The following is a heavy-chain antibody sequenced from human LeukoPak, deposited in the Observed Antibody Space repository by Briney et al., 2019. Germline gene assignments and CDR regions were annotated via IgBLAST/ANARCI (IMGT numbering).Heavy chain of an antibody. CDR3: AKVVQTGNSMFDY. CDR2: FSETNSGI. D-gene: IGHD2/OR15-2a*01. CDR1: GFTFSSFA. J-gene: IGHJ4*01. V-gene: IGHV3-23*01. Sequence: GGSLRLSCAASGFTFSSFAMSWVRQAPGKGLEWVLGFSETNSGIYYADSVKGRFTISRDNSRNTLYLQMNSLGVEDTAIYFCAKVVQTGNSMFDYWGQGALVTVSS.